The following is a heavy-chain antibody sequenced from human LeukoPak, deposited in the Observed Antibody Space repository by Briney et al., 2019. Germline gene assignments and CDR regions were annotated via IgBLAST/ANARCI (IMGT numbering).Heavy chain of an antibody. CDR1: GASIRSSTYY. J-gene: IGHJ3*02. Sequence: SETLSLTCTVSGASIRSSTYYWGWIRQPPGKGLEWIGTIYYSGSTYYNPSLKSRVTISVDTSKNQFSLRLSSVTAADTAVYYCARHDSSGPYNAFDIWGQGTMVTVSS. D-gene: IGHD3-22*01. CDR2: IYYSGST. CDR3: ARHDSSGPYNAFDI. V-gene: IGHV4-39*01.